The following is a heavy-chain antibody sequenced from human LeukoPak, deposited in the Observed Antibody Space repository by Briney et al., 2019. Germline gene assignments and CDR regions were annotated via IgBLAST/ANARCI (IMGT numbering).Heavy chain of an antibody. CDR2: IYYSGST. CDR3: ARSSLYRSSWYFDY. D-gene: IGHD6-13*01. J-gene: IGHJ4*02. V-gene: IGHV4-39*07. Sequence: SETLSLTCSVSGGSISNSDYYWAWIRQSPGKGLEWIASIYYSGSTYYNPSLKSRVTISIDTSKNQFSLKLSSVTAADTAVYYCARSSLYRSSWYFDYWGQGTLVTVSS. CDR1: GGSISNSDYY.